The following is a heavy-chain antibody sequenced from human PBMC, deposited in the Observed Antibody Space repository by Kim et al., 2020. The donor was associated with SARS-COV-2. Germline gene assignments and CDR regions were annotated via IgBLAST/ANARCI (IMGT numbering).Heavy chain of an antibody. CDR1: GFTFNNYW. J-gene: IGHJ4*02. CDR3: VRFRSGSYPH. Sequence: GGSLRLSCAASGFTFNNYWMHWVRQAPGQGLVWVSRISTDGSTTGYADSVKGRFTISRDNAKNTLYLQMHSLRAEDTAVYYCVRFRSGSYPHWGQGTLVTVSS. D-gene: IGHD3-16*02. CDR2: ISTDGSTT. V-gene: IGHV3-74*01.